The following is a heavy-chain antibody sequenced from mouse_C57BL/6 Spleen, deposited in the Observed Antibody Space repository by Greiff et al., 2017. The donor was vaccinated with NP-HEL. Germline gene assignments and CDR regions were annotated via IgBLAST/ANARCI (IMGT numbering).Heavy chain of an antibody. D-gene: IGHD2-3*01. J-gene: IGHJ4*01. V-gene: IGHV5-16*01. CDR3: ARFDGYYLGAMDY. CDR1: GFTFSDYY. Sequence: EVKLMESEGGLVQPGSSMKLSCTASGFTFSDYYMAWVRQVPEKGLEWVANINYDGSSTYYLDSLKSRFIISRDNAKNILYLQMSSLKSEDTATYYCARFDGYYLGAMDYWGQRTSVTVPS. CDR2: INYDGSST.